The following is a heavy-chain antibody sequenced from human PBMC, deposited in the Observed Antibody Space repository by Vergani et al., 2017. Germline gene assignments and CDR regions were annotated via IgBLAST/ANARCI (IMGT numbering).Heavy chain of an antibody. Sequence: QVQLVQSGAEVKKPGASVKVSCKASGYTFTSYYMHWVRQAPGQGLEWMGIINPSGGSTSYAQKFQGRVTMTRDTSTSTIYMVLSSLRSEYTAVYYCATRVWHDYGLDYWGQGTLVTVSS. CDR3: ATRVWHDYGLDY. D-gene: IGHD4-17*01. V-gene: IGHV1-46*03. J-gene: IGHJ4*02. CDR2: INPSGGST. CDR1: GYTFTSYY.